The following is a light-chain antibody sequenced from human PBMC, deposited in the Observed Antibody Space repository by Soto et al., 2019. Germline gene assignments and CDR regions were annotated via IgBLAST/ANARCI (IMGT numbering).Light chain of an antibody. CDR3: QQYHDTSPT. CDR1: QSISSW. V-gene: IGKV1-5*03. Sequence: DIQMTQSPSTLSASIGDRVTVTCRASQSISSWLAWYQQKPGKAPKLLIYKASSLESGVPSRFSGSGSGTEFTLTISSLQPDDSATYFCQQYHDTSPTFGQGTKLEI. CDR2: KAS. J-gene: IGKJ2*01.